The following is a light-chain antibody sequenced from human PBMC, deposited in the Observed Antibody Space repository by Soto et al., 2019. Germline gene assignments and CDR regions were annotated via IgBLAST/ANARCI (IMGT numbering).Light chain of an antibody. CDR1: QSISSW. CDR2: DAS. Sequence: DIQMTQSPSTLSASVGDRVTITCRASQSISSWLAWYQQKPGKAPKLLIYDASSLESGVPSRFSGSGSGTEFTLTISSLQPNDFATYYCQQSGGTFGQGTKVDIK. V-gene: IGKV1-5*01. CDR3: QQSGGT. J-gene: IGKJ1*01.